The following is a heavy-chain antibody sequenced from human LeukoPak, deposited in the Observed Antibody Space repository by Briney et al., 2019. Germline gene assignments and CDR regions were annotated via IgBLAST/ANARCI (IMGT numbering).Heavy chain of an antibody. D-gene: IGHD2-21*02. V-gene: IGHV4-4*07. Sequence: SETLSLTCTGSGGSVSDHSWTWIRQPAGKGLERIGRVYTSGNINYNPSLKSRVVMSLDTSRNQFSLTLTSVTAADTAMYYCARDRGIVVVTAGTYYYHGLDVWGQGTTATVSS. CDR1: GGSVSDHS. J-gene: IGHJ6*02. CDR3: ARDRGIVVVTAGTYYYHGLDV. CDR2: VYTSGNI.